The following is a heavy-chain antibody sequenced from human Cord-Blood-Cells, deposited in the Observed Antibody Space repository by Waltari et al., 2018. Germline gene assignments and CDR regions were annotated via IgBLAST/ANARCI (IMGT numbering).Heavy chain of an antibody. CDR1: GGSISSSSYY. CDR3: ARQIQEQQLFDY. CDR2: IYYSGRT. V-gene: IGHV4-39*01. D-gene: IGHD6-13*01. J-gene: IGHJ4*02. Sequence: QLQLQESGPGLVKPSETLSLTCTVSGGSISSSSYYWGWIRQPPGKGLEWIGSIYYSGRTYYNPALKGRVTISVDTSKNQFSLKLSSVTAADTAVYYCARQIQEQQLFDYWGQGTLVTVSS.